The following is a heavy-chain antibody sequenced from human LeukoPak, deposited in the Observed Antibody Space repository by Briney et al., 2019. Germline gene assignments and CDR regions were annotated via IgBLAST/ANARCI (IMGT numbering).Heavy chain of an antibody. D-gene: IGHD3-22*01. J-gene: IGHJ3*02. Sequence: QVQLQESGPGLVKPWETLSLTCTVSGGSMSDYYWSWIRQPPGKGLEWIGYIYSTGSTNYNPSLKSRVTISVDTSKNQFLLKLNSVTAADTALYYCARDYTMTHAFDIWGQGTLVTVSS. CDR2: IYSTGST. CDR1: GGSMSDYY. V-gene: IGHV4-59*01. CDR3: ARDYTMTHAFDI.